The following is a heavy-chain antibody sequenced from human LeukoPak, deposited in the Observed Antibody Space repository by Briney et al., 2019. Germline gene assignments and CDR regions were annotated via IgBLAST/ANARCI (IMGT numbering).Heavy chain of an antibody. D-gene: IGHD3-10*01. CDR3: ARGAYYYGSGGYYLDY. J-gene: IGHJ4*02. V-gene: IGHV3-7*03. Sequence: GGSLRLSCAASGFTFSSYWMSWVRQAPGKGLEWVANIKQDGSEKYYVDSVKGRFTISRDNAKNSLYLQMNSLRAEDTAVYYCARGAYYYGSGGYYLDYWGQGTLVTVSS. CDR1: GFTFSSYW. CDR2: IKQDGSEK.